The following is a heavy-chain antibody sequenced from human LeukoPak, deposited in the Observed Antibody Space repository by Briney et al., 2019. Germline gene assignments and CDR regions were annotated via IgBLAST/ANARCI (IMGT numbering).Heavy chain of an antibody. CDR1: WFSVSSND. Sequence: GGSLRLSCAVSWFSVSSNDMNWVRQVPGKGPEWVSVLYSGGRTKYADSVKGRFTISRDNSKNTLFLQMNSPRVEDTAVYYCATGTFGGAWGQGTRVIVSS. CDR3: ATGTFGGA. D-gene: IGHD3-16*01. J-gene: IGHJ5*02. V-gene: IGHV3-53*01. CDR2: LYSGGRT.